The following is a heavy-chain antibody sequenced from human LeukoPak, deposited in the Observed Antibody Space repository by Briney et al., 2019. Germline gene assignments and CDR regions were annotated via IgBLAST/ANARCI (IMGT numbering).Heavy chain of an antibody. V-gene: IGHV3-30*04. CDR2: IAFDSSNA. CDR3: ARVGGGNYHPLDY. Sequence: GRSLRLSCAASAFTFSDHSMHWVRQAPGKGLEWVSSIAFDSSNAYYADSVKGRFTISRDNSRNTLYLQLSSLRVEDTAVYYCARVGGGNYHPLDYWGQGTLVTVSS. CDR1: AFTFSDHS. D-gene: IGHD1-26*01. J-gene: IGHJ4*02.